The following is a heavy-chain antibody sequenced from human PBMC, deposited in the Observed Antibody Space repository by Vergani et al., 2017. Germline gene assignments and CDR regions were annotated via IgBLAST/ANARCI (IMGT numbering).Heavy chain of an antibody. J-gene: IGHJ4*02. V-gene: IGHV3-73*02. D-gene: IGHD2-2*01. CDR1: GFTFSGSA. Sequence: EVQLVESGGGLVQPGGSLKLSCAASGFTFSGSAMHWVRQASGKGLEWVGRIRSKANSYGTAYAASGEGRFTISRDDSKNTSYLQMNSLKTEDTAVYYCTTSVSYAFDYWGQGTLVTVSS. CDR2: IRSKANSYGT. CDR3: TTSVSYAFDY.